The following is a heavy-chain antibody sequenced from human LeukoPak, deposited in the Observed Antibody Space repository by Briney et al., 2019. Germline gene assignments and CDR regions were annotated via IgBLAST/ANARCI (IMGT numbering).Heavy chain of an antibody. CDR1: GGSISSSAYH. CDR3: ARESRDGYNAGFDP. V-gene: IGHV4-39*07. D-gene: IGHD5-24*01. J-gene: IGHJ5*02. Sequence: SETLSLTCTVSGGSISSSAYHWGWIRQPPGKGLEWIGEIYHSGRTNYNPSLKSRVTISVDKSKNQFSLKLSSVTAADTAVFYCARESRDGYNAGFDPWGQGTLVTVSS. CDR2: IYHSGRT.